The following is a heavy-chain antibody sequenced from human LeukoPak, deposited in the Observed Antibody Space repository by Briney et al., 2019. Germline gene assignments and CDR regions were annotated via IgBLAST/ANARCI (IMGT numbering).Heavy chain of an antibody. CDR2: IYPADSTT. CDR1: GYVLISYW. V-gene: IGHV5-51*01. CDR3: ARQGFPDY. J-gene: IGHJ4*02. Sequence: GESLKISWSGSGYVLISYWIGRVRQMSGGGPEWMGIIYPADSTTRYSPSFQGQVTISADKSISTAYLQWTSLKASDTAMYYCARQGFPDYWGQGTLVTVSS.